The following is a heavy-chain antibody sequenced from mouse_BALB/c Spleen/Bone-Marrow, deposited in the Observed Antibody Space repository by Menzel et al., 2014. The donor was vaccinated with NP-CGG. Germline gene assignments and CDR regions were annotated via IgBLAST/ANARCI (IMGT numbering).Heavy chain of an antibody. CDR2: INSDGGST. Sequence: EVKLMESGGGLVQPGESLKLSCESTEYEFPSHDMSWVRKTPEKRLELVAAINSDGGSTYYPDTMERRFIISRDNTKXTLYLQMSSLRSEDTAVYYCARHANCDWFAYWGQGTLVTVS. D-gene: IGHD4-1*01. J-gene: IGHJ3*01. CDR1: EYEFPSHD. V-gene: IGHV5-2*01. CDR3: ARHANCDWFAY.